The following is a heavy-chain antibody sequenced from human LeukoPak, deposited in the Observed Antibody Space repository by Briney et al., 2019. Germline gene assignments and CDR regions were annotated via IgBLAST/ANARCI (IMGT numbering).Heavy chain of an antibody. Sequence: SVKVSCKASGGTFSSYAISWVRQAPGQGLERMGRIIPILGIANYAQKFQGRVTITADKSTSTAYMELSSLRSEDTAVYYCARDIAARPYYYYGMDVWGQGTTVTVSS. CDR2: IIPILGIA. CDR1: GGTFSSYA. J-gene: IGHJ6*02. CDR3: ARDIAARPYYYYGMDV. D-gene: IGHD6-6*01. V-gene: IGHV1-69*04.